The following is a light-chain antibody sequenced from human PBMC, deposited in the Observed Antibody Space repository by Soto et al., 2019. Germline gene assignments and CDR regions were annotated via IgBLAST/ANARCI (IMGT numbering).Light chain of an antibody. V-gene: IGLV2-23*01. CDR3: CSYAGSSTPVV. CDR1: SSDVGSYNL. CDR2: EGS. J-gene: IGLJ2*01. Sequence: QSALTQPASVSGSPGQSITISCTGTSSDVGSYNLVSWYQQHPGKAPKLMIYEGSKRPSGVSNRFSGSNSGNTASLTISGLQAEDEADYYCCSYAGSSTPVVFGGGTKVTVL.